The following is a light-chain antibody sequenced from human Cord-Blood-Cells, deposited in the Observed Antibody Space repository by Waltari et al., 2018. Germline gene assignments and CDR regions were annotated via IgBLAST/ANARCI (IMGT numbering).Light chain of an antibody. CDR1: RRDVGGSNH. V-gene: IGLV2-14*01. CDR3: SSYTSSSTWV. Sequence: QSALTPTASVSGSPGQSIAISCTGTRRDVGGSNHFSWYQQHPGKAPKLMIYDVSNRPSGVSNRFSGAKSGNTAALTISGLQAEDEADYYCSSYTSSSTWVFGGGTKLTVL. J-gene: IGLJ3*02. CDR2: DVS.